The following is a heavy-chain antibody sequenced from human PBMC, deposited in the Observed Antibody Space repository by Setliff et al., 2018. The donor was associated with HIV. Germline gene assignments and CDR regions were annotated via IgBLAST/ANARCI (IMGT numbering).Heavy chain of an antibody. Sequence: GESLKISCKGSGKSLSNYWINWVRQMPGKGLEWMGRIDPSDSYTNYSPSFQGQVTISADKSISTAYLQWSSLKASDTAMYYCARNWGAPNQFDPWGQGTLVTVSS. D-gene: IGHD7-27*01. CDR1: GKSLSNYW. CDR3: ARNWGAPNQFDP. CDR2: IDPSDSYT. J-gene: IGHJ5*02. V-gene: IGHV5-10-1*04.